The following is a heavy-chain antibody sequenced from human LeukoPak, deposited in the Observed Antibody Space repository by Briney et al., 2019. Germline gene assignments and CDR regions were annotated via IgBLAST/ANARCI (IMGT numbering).Heavy chain of an antibody. CDR3: VVVVEPPDSDGFDV. CDR1: GFDFNSYW. CDR2: INADGSTA. D-gene: IGHD1-14*01. Sequence: GGSVRLSCEATGFDFNSYWMHWVRQAPGKGLVWVSLINADGSTATYADSVKGRFTISRDNARNTLSLQMNSLTIEDTAVYYCVVVVEPPDSDGFDVWGQGTMITVSS. V-gene: IGHV3-74*01. J-gene: IGHJ3*01.